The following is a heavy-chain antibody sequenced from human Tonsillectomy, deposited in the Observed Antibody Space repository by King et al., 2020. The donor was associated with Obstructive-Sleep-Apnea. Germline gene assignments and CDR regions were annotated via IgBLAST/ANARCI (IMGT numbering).Heavy chain of an antibody. V-gene: IGHV1-8*01. CDR2: MNPNSGNT. Sequence: QLVQSGAEVKKPGASVKVSCKASGYTFTNYDVNWVRQATGQGLEWMGWMNPNSGNTYYSQKFQGRVTMTRNTSISTAFMELSSLRSEDTAVYYCARGLGYYGSGSYSRVFYFDYWGQGTLVTVSS. CDR3: ARGLGYYGSGSYSRVFYFDY. J-gene: IGHJ4*02. CDR1: GYTFTNYD. D-gene: IGHD3-10*01.